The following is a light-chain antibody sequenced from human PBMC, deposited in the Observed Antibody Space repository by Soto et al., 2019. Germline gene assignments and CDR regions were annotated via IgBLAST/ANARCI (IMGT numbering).Light chain of an antibody. Sequence: QSALTQPASVSGSPGQSITISCTGTSSEVGSYNLVSWYQQHPGKAPKVMIYGDIKRPSGVSNRFSGSKTDNTASLTISGLQAEDEADYYCCSYVESRTYVFGSGTKLTVL. CDR2: GDI. CDR1: SSEVGSYNL. J-gene: IGLJ1*01. V-gene: IGLV2-23*01. CDR3: CSYVESRTYV.